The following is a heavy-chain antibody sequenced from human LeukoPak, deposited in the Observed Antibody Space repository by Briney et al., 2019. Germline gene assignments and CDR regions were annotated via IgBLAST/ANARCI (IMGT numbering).Heavy chain of an antibody. J-gene: IGHJ4*02. CDR1: GFPFSSFY. D-gene: IGHD6-19*01. V-gene: IGHV3-21*01. CDR3: ARDRGSGWHTFDS. CDR2: ICSSTSYI. Sequence: GGSLRLSCAASGFPFSSFYMIWLPEAPGKGLEWFSSICSSTSYILYALSERGRVTISRDNAKNSLYLQMNSLRVEDTAVYYCARDRGSGWHTFDSWGQGTLVTVSS.